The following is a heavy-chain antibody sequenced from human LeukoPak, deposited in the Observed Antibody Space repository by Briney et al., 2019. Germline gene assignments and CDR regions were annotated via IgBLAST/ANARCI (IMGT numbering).Heavy chain of an antibody. CDR2: VGISSGNT. D-gene: IGHD2-2*01. Sequence: PGGSLRLSCAASGFTFGSNWMSWIRQAPGKGLEWISYVGISSGNTKYADSVKGRFTISGDKAKNSLYLQMNSLRVEDTAVYYCARDTKYAFDNWGQGTLVTVSS. V-gene: IGHV3-11*06. J-gene: IGHJ4*02. CDR1: GFTFGSNW. CDR3: ARDTKYAFDN.